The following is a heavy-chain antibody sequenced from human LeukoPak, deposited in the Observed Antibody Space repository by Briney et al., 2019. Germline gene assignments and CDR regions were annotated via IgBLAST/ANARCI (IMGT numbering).Heavy chain of an antibody. CDR3: ARFRLGSDYYHMDV. V-gene: IGHV4-4*02. CDR2: IYHSGST. D-gene: IGHD7-27*01. Sequence: SETLSLTCAVSGGSISSSNWWSWVRQPPGKGLEWIGEIYHSGSTNYNPSLKSRVTISVDTSKNQFSLKLSSVTAADTAVYYCARFRLGSDYYHMDVWGKGTTVTVSS. J-gene: IGHJ6*03. CDR1: GGSISSSNW.